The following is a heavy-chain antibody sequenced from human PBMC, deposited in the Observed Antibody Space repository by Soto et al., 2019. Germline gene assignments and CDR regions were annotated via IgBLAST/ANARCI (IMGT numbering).Heavy chain of an antibody. D-gene: IGHD3-10*01. CDR1: GFTFSSYG. CDR2: ISYDGGNK. J-gene: IGHJ6*02. Sequence: GGSLRLSCEASGFTFSSYGMHWVRQAPGKGLEWVAVISYDGGNKYYAESVKGRFTISRENSKNTLSLQMNSLRAEDTAVYYCAKAANYGSVRYKPRFDDGMDVWGQGTTVTVSS. V-gene: IGHV3-30*18. CDR3: AKAANYGSVRYKPRFDDGMDV.